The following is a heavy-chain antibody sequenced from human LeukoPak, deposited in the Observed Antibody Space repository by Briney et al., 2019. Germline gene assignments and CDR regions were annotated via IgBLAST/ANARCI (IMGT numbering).Heavy chain of an antibody. D-gene: IGHD3-3*01. Sequence: GASVKVSCKASGYTFTSYGISWVRQAPGQGLEWMGWISAYNGNTNYAQKLQGRVTMTTDTSTSTAYMELRSLRSDDTAVYYCARAHYDFWSGYQFNWFDPWGQGTLVTVSS. CDR1: GYTFTSYG. V-gene: IGHV1-18*01. CDR3: ARAHYDFWSGYQFNWFDP. J-gene: IGHJ5*02. CDR2: ISAYNGNT.